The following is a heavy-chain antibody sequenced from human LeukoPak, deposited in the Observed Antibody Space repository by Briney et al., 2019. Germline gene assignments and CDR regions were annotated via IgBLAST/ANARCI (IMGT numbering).Heavy chain of an antibody. V-gene: IGHV3-48*01. CDR3: AREASYSSSWATFDN. Sequence: GGSLRLSCVASGFGLSGSGMTWVRQAPGKGLEWISYISVSGGIIYYADSVRGRFTISRDNAKNSLFLQMNSLTVEGTAVYYCAREASYSSSWATFDNWGQGTLVTV. CDR2: ISVSGGII. J-gene: IGHJ4*02. D-gene: IGHD6-13*01. CDR1: GFGLSGSG.